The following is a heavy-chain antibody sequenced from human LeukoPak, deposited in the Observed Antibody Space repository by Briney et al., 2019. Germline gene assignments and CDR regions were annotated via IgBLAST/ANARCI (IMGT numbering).Heavy chain of an antibody. V-gene: IGHV3-73*01. D-gene: IGHD4-17*01. J-gene: IGHJ4*02. Sequence: PGGSLSLSCAASGFTFSGSAMLWVRPASGKGREGVGRISSKANSYATAYAASVKGGFTISRDDSKNTAYLQMNSLKTEDTAVYYCTSTVKGYWGQGTLVTVSS. CDR3: TSTVKGY. CDR1: GFTFSGSA. CDR2: ISSKANSYAT.